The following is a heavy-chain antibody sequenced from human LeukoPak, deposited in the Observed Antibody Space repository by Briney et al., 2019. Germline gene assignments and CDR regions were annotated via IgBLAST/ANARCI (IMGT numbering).Heavy chain of an antibody. CDR1: GFTFSSYG. CDR2: ISYDGSKK. J-gene: IGHJ4*02. V-gene: IGHV3-30*03. CDR3: AIGGYGDYVEAFDY. D-gene: IGHD4-17*01. Sequence: GGSLRLSCAAFGFTFSSYGMHWVRQAPGKGLEWVAVISYDGSKKYYAESVKGRFTISRDNSKNTLYLQMNSLRAEDTAVYSCAIGGYGDYVEAFDYWGQGTLVTASS.